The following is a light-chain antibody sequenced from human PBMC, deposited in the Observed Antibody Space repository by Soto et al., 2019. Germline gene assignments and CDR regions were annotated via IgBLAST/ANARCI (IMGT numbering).Light chain of an antibody. J-gene: IGKJ3*01. CDR1: QSISSY. CDR3: QQDYSTIFT. Sequence: DIQMTQSPSSLSASVGDRVTITCRASQSISSYLNWYQQKPGKAPKLLIYAASRLQSGVPSRFSGSGSGTDFTLTISSLQPEDFAIYYCQQDYSTIFTFGPGTKVDIK. CDR2: AAS. V-gene: IGKV1-39*01.